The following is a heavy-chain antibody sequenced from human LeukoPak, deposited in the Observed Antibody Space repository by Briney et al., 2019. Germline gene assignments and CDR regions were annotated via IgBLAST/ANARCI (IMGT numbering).Heavy chain of an antibody. V-gene: IGHV4-61*01. CDR3: ARDAPPVRYYDY. Sequence: SETLSLSCIVSGGSVSSGSHYWSWIRQPPGKGLEWIGYIYYSGSTNYNPSLKSRVTISVDTSKNQFSLKLSSVTAADTAVYYCARDAPPVRYYDYWGQGTLVTVSS. D-gene: IGHD3-3*01. CDR2: IYYSGST. J-gene: IGHJ4*02. CDR1: GGSVSSGSHY.